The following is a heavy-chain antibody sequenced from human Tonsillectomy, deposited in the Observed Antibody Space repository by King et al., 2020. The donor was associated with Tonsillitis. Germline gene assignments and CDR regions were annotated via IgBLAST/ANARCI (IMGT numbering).Heavy chain of an antibody. CDR2: IYYSGST. V-gene: IGHV4-61*01. CDR1: GGSVSSGSYF. D-gene: IGHD3-10*01. Sequence: VQLQESGPGLVKPSETLSLTCTVSGGSVSSGSYFWSWIRQPPGKGLEWIGYIYYSGSTNYNPSLKSRVTISVDTSKNQFSLKVSSVTAADTAVYYCARDLWFGGLLGDSGYYYGMDVWGQGTTVTVSS. J-gene: IGHJ6*02. CDR3: ARDLWFGGLLGDSGYYYGMDV.